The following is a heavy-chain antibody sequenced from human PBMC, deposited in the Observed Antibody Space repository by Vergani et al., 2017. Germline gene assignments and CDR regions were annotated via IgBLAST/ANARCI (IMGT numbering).Heavy chain of an antibody. Sequence: VLLQEPGPGLVRPSETLSLKCSVSGASIDSFYWSWIRQSPGKGLEWIGYVFRNGNVNYNPSFNFRVAIDTSNNELSLRVTSVTAADTAVYYWLRTVALWFGETKDGGWFDPWGQGTLVTVTS. CDR1: GASIDSFY. CDR2: VFRNGNV. V-gene: IGHV4-4*08. D-gene: IGHD3-10*01. CDR3: LRTVALWFGETKDGGWFDP. J-gene: IGHJ5*02.